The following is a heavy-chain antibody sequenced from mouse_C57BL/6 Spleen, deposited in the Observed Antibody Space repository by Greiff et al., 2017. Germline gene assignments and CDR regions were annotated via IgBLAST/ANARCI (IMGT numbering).Heavy chain of an antibody. CDR2: ISSGGDYI. CDR1: GFTFSSYA. Sequence: EVKVVESGEGLVKPGGSLKLSCAASGFTFSSYAMSWVRQTPEKRLEWVAYISSGGDYIYYADTVKGRFTISRDNARNTLYLQMSSLKSEDTAMYYCTRDLNYYGSSLYAMDYWGQGTSVTVSS. J-gene: IGHJ4*01. V-gene: IGHV5-9-1*02. CDR3: TRDLNYYGSSLYAMDY. D-gene: IGHD1-1*01.